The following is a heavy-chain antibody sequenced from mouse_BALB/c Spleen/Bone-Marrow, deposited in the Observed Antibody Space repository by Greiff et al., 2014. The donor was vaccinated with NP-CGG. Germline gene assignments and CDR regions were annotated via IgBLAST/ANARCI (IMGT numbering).Heavy chain of an antibody. Sequence: VQLQQSGTVLARPGASVKMSCKASGYTFTSYWMPWVKQRPGRGLNGIGAIYPGNSDTSYNQKFKGKAKLTAVTSTSTAYMELSSLTNEDSAVYYCTRWNYYGSSYDYWGQGTTLTVSS. V-gene: IGHV1-5*01. CDR2: IYPGNSDT. J-gene: IGHJ2*01. D-gene: IGHD1-1*01. CDR1: GYTFTSYW. CDR3: TRWNYYGSSYDY.